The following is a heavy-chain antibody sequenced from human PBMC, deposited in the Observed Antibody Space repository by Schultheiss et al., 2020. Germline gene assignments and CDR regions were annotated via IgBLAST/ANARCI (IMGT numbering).Heavy chain of an antibody. CDR1: GFTFSNAW. J-gene: IGHJ4*02. V-gene: IGHV3-74*01. D-gene: IGHD3-16*01. CDR2: INSDGSST. CDR3: ARDYRIMITFGGVIL. Sequence: GESLKISCAASGFTFSNAWMNWVRQAPGKGLEWVSRINSDGSSTSYADSVKGRFTISRDNSKNTLYLQMNSLRAEDTAVYYCARDYRIMITFGGVILWGQGTLVTVSS.